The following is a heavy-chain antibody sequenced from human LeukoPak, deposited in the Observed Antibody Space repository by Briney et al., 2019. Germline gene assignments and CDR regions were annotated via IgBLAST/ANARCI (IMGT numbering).Heavy chain of an antibody. CDR1: GFTFSSYW. D-gene: IGHD1-26*01. CDR3: AKDLGRYRNNYFDY. V-gene: IGHV3-74*01. J-gene: IGHJ4*02. CDR2: IKSDGSSI. Sequence: GGSLRLSCAASGFTFSSYWMHWVRQAPGKGLVWVSRIKSDGSSISYADSVKGRFTISRDDSKNTLYLQMNSLRAEDTAVYYCAKDLGRYRNNYFDYWGQGTLVTVSS.